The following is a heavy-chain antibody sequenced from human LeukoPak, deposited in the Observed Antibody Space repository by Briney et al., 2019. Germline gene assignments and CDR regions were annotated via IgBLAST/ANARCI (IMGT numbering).Heavy chain of an antibody. CDR1: GYTFTGYY. V-gene: IGHV1-2*02. Sequence: WASVKVSCKASGYTFTGYYMHWVRQTPGQGLEWMGWINPNSGGTNYAQKFQGRVTMTRDTSISTAYMELSRLRSDDTAVYYCARVIVGHYYYYMDVWGKGTTVTVSS. CDR2: INPNSGGT. J-gene: IGHJ6*03. D-gene: IGHD3-22*01. CDR3: ARVIVGHYYYYMDV.